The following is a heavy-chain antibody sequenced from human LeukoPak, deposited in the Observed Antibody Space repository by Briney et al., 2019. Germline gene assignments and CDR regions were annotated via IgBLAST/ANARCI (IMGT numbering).Heavy chain of an antibody. CDR2: IYHSGST. CDR1: GDSISSSSYY. J-gene: IGHJ4*02. Sequence: SETLPLTCTVSGDSISSSSYYWVWIRQPPGKGLEWIGSIYHSGSTYYNPSLKSRVTISVDTSKNQFSLKLSCVTAADTAVYYCARRYRGSYHFDYWGQGTLVTVSS. CDR3: ARRYRGSYHFDY. V-gene: IGHV4-39*01. D-gene: IGHD1-26*01.